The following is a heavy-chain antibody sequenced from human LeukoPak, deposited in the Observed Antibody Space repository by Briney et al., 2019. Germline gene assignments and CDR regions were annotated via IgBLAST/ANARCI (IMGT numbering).Heavy chain of an antibody. J-gene: IGHJ1*01. D-gene: IGHD6-13*01. CDR2: INTNTGNP. CDR3: ARGPDSSSWYIEYFQH. CDR1: GYTFTSYA. Sequence: ASVEVSCKASGYTFTSYAMNWVRQAPGQGLEWMGWINTNTGNPTYAQGFTGRFVFSLDTSVSTAYLQISSLKAEDTAVYYCARGPDSSSWYIEYFQHWGQGTLVTVSS. V-gene: IGHV7-4-1*02.